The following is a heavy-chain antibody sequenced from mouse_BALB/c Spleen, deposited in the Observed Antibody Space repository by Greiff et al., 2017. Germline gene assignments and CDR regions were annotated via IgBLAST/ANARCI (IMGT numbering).Heavy chain of an antibody. CDR2: IWAGGST. CDR3: ARYDGYLGYAMDY. Sequence: VQLQESGPGLVAPSQSLSITCTVSGFSLTSYGVHWVRQPPGKGLEWLGVIWAGGSTNYNSALMSRLSISKDNSKSQVFLKMNSLQTDDTAMYYCARYDGYLGYAMDYWGQGTSVTVSS. CDR1: GFSLTSYG. V-gene: IGHV2-9*02. D-gene: IGHD2-3*01. J-gene: IGHJ4*01.